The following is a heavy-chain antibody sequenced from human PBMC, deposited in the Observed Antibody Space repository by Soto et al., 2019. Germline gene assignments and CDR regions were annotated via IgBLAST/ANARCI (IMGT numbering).Heavy chain of an antibody. CDR1: GFAFSDYP. V-gene: IGHV3-23*01. Sequence: EVHLLESGGGVVQPGKSLKISCATLGFAFSDYPMTWVRQPPGQGMEWVSGISASGEMPYYADSVKGRFSISRDNSKNSLSLQMNGLRVEETDIYYCAKREWLELGGDYWSQGTLCT. J-gene: IGHJ4*02. CDR2: ISASGEMP. CDR3: AKREWLELGGDY. D-gene: IGHD6-19*01.